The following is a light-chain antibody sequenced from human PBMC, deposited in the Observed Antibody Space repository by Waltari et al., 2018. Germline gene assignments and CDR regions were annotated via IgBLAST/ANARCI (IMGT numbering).Light chain of an antibody. Sequence: QSALTQPPSASGSPGQSVTIPCPGPSSDVGRYNFVSWYQQHPGKAPKLMIYEVSKRPSGVPARLSGSKSGNTVSLTVSGLQAEDEADYYCSSYAGSNNVVFGGGTKLTVL. CDR2: EVS. V-gene: IGLV2-8*01. CDR1: SSDVGRYNF. J-gene: IGLJ2*01. CDR3: SSYAGSNNVV.